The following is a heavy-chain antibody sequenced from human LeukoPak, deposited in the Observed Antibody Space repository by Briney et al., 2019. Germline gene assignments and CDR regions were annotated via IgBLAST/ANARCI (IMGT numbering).Heavy chain of an antibody. J-gene: IGHJ4*02. V-gene: IGHV3-48*01. CDR3: ARDAQGYYDSSGYYYGAFDY. CDR2: ISSSGSTI. D-gene: IGHD3-22*01. CDR1: GFTFTSYS. Sequence: PGGSLRLSCAASGFTFTSYSMNWVSQAPGKGLEWVSYISSSGSTIYYADSVKGRFTISRDNSKNTLFLQMNSLRAEDTAVYYCARDAQGYYDSSGYYYGAFDYRGQGTLVTVSS.